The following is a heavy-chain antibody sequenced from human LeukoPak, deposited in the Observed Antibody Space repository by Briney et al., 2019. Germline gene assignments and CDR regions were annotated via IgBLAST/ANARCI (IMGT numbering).Heavy chain of an antibody. CDR1: GFTFNTYN. Sequence: PGGSLRLSCAGSGFTFNTYNMNWVRQAPGKGLEWVSSISSSSSYIYYADSVKGRFTISRDNAKNSLYLQMNSLRAKDTAVYYCARLYDGSAYHADHFDYWGQGTLVIVSS. CDR3: ARLYDGSAYHADHFDY. V-gene: IGHV3-21*01. CDR2: ISSSSSYI. J-gene: IGHJ4*02. D-gene: IGHD3-22*01.